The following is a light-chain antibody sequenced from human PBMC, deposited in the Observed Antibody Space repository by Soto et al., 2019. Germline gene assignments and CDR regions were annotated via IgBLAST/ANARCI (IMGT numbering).Light chain of an antibody. Sequence: QCSLAQPASVPGPRGQPITISSTATRSEVGNYKYLSWYQQHPGKAPELMIYEVSKRPAGVSNRFSGSKSGNTASLTISGLQAEDETDYYCLSYTSSGTYVFGTGTKLTVL. CDR1: RSEVGNYKY. CDR2: EVS. J-gene: IGLJ1*01. V-gene: IGLV2-14*01. CDR3: LSYTSSGTYV.